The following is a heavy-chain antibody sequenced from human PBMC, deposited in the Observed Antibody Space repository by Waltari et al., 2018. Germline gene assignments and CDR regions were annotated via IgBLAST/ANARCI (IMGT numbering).Heavy chain of an antibody. Sequence: QVQLVQSGAEVKKPGSSVKVSCKASGGTFSSYAISWVRQAPGQGLEWMGGIIPIFGTANYAQKFQGRVTITTDESTSTAYMELSSLRSEDTAVYYGVIEEMATIGAGYFDLWGRGTLVTVSS. CDR2: IIPIFGTA. CDR1: GGTFSSYA. D-gene: IGHD5-12*01. CDR3: VIEEMATIGAGYFDL. J-gene: IGHJ2*01. V-gene: IGHV1-69*05.